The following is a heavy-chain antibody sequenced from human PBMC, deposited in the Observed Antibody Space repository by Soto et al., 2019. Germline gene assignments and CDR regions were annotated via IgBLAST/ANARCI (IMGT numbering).Heavy chain of an antibody. CDR2: IYYSGST. CDR1: GGSISSGGYY. V-gene: IGHV4-31*03. CDR3: ASTAMVAYYYYYMDV. J-gene: IGHJ6*03. Sequence: PSETLSLTCTVSGGSISSGGYYWSWLRQHPGKGLEWIGYIYYSGSTYYNPSLKSRVTISVDTSKNQFSLKLSSVTAADTAVYYCASTAMVAYYYYYMDVWGKGTTVTVSS. D-gene: IGHD5-18*01.